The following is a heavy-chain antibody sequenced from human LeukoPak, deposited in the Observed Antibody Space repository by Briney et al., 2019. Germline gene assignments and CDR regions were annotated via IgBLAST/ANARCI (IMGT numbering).Heavy chain of an antibody. CDR1: GFTFNTYT. Sequence: GGSLRLSCAASGFTFNTYTMNWVRQAPGKGLEWVSYISGSSGIIDYADSVRGRFTISRDNAKNSLYLQMNSLRAEDTAVYYCARGPGDFDASDIWGQGTMVTVSS. J-gene: IGHJ3*02. V-gene: IGHV3-48*01. CDR3: ARGPGDFDASDI. CDR2: ISGSSGII. D-gene: IGHD1-14*01.